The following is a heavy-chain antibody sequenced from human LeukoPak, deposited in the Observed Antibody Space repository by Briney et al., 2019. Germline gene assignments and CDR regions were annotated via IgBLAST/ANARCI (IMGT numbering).Heavy chain of an antibody. CDR3: AREGQWLVREGYYYYYYYMDV. D-gene: IGHD6-19*01. Sequence: SETLSLTCAVYGGSFSGYYWSWIRQPAGKGLEWIGRIYTSGSTNYNPSLESRVTMSVDTSKNQFSLKLSSVTAADTAVYYCAREGQWLVREGYYYYYYYMDVWGKGTTVTISS. CDR1: GGSFSGYY. CDR2: IYTSGST. V-gene: IGHV4-59*10. J-gene: IGHJ6*03.